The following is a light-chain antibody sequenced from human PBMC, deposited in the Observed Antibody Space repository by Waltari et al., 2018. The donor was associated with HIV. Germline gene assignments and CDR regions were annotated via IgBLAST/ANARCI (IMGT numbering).Light chain of an antibody. V-gene: IGLV1-47*01. CDR2: RSN. J-gene: IGLJ3*02. Sequence: QSVLTQPPSASGTPGQRVTISCSGRSSNIGSNYVYWYRQLPGTAPKLLIYRSNQRPSGVPDRFSGSTSGTSASLAISGLRSENEADYYCAAWDASLSVWVFGGGTKLTVL. CDR1: SSNIGSNY. CDR3: AAWDASLSVWV.